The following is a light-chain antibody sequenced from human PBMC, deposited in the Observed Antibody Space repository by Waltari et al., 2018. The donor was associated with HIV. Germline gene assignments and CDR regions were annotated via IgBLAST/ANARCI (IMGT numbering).Light chain of an antibody. CDR3: QQYYSTPLT. V-gene: IGKV4-1*01. Sequence: DIVMTQSPDSLAVSLGERATINCQSSQSVLYSSNNQNYLAWYQQKPGPPPKLLIYWASTRESGVPDRFSGSGSGTDFTLTISSLQAEDVAVYYCQQYYSTPLTFGGGTTVEIK. CDR2: WAS. CDR1: QSVLYSSNNQNY. J-gene: IGKJ4*01.